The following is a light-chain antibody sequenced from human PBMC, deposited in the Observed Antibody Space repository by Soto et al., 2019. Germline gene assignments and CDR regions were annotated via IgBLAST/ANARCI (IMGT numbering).Light chain of an antibody. CDR3: QTWGTGIQV. CDR2: INSDGSH. J-gene: IGLJ3*02. V-gene: IGLV4-69*01. CDR1: SGHSSYA. Sequence: QSVLTQSPSTSASLGASVKLTCTLSSGHSSYAIAWHQQQPEKGPRYLMKINSDGSHIRGDEIPDRFSGSSSGAERYLTISSLQSEDEADYYCQTWGTGIQVFGGGTKLTVL.